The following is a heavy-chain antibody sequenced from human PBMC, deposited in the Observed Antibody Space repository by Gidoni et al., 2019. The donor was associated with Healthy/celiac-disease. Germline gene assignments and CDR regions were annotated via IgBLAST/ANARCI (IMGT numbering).Heavy chain of an antibody. CDR1: GFPFSNAW. D-gene: IGHD2-2*01. CDR3: TTAYCSSTSCYDYYYGMDV. Sequence: EVQLVVSGGGLVKPGGSLRLSCAASGFPFSNAWMSWVRPAPRKGLEWVGDIKSKTDGGTTDYAAPVEGRFTISRDDSKNTLYLQMNSLKTEDTAVYYCTTAYCSSTSCYDYYYGMDVWGQGTTVTVSS. V-gene: IGHV3-15*01. CDR2: IKSKTDGGTT. J-gene: IGHJ6*02.